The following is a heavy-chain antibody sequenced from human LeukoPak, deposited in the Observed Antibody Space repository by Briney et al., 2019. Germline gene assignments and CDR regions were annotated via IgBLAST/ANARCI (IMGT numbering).Heavy chain of an antibody. Sequence: SETLSLTCAVYGGSFSGYYWSCIRQPPGKGLEWIGEINHSGSTNYNPSLKSRVTISVDTSKNQFSLKLSSVTAADTAVYYCARGRTSLDYWGQGTLVTVSS. CDR2: INHSGST. V-gene: IGHV4-34*01. D-gene: IGHD2-2*01. CDR1: GGSFSGYY. CDR3: ARGRTSLDY. J-gene: IGHJ4*02.